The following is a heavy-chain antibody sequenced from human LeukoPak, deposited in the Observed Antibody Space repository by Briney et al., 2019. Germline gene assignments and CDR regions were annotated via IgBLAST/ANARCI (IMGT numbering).Heavy chain of an antibody. J-gene: IGHJ3*02. D-gene: IGHD3-10*01. CDR2: VYYRGST. Sequence: SETLSLTCTVSGGSINNYWTWIRQPPGKGLEWIGYVYYRGSTNYNPPLKSRVTISVDTSKNQFSLKLNSVTAADTAVYYCAGRHKVGAGDALDIWGQGTMVTVSS. V-gene: IGHV4-59*08. CDR1: GGSINNY. CDR3: AGRHKVGAGDALDI.